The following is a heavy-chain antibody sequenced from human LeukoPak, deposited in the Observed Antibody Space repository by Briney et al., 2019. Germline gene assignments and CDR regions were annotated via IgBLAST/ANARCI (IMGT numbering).Heavy chain of an antibody. CDR2: IYSGGST. J-gene: IGHJ4*02. CDR1: GFTVSSNY. V-gene: IGHV3-66*01. Sequence: GGSLRLSCAASGFTVSSNYMSWVRQAPGKGLEWVSVIYSGGSTYYADSVKGRFTISRDNPKNTLYLQMNSLRAEDTAVYYCARASSGWSLYFDYWGQGTLVTVSS. CDR3: ARASSGWSLYFDY. D-gene: IGHD6-19*01.